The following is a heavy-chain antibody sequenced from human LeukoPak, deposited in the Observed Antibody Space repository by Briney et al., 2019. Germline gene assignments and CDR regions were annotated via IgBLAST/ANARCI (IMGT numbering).Heavy chain of an antibody. CDR2: IHYSGST. J-gene: IGHJ4*02. CDR1: GGSISTGSYY. CDR3: ASGAYIVVVVAAYD. D-gene: IGHD2-15*01. V-gene: IGHV4-39*01. Sequence: SETLSLTCSVSGGSISTGSYYWSWIRQPAGKGLEWIGSIHYSGSTYYNPSLKSRVTISVDTSKNQFSLKLSSVTAADTAVYYCASGAYIVVVVAAYDWGQGTQVTVSS.